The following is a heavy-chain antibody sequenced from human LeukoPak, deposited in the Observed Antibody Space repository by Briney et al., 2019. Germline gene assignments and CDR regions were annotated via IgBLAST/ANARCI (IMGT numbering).Heavy chain of an antibody. CDR1: GGSISSASYY. D-gene: IGHD3-22*01. J-gene: IGHJ3*02. Sequence: TSETLSLTCTVSGGSISSASYYWGWIRQPPGKGLEWIGTIYYSGSTYYNPSLKSRVTISVDTSKNQFSLKLSSVTAADTAVYFRARGPYSYDSSGAFDIWGQGTMVTVSS. CDR2: IYYSGST. V-gene: IGHV4-39*07. CDR3: ARGPYSYDSSGAFDI.